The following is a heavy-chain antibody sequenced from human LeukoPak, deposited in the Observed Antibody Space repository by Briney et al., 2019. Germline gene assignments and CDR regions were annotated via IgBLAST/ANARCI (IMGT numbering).Heavy chain of an antibody. J-gene: IGHJ5*02. CDR3: ARGVTWERNLLGGYNWFDP. V-gene: IGHV4-61*08. CDR1: GGSISSGDYY. Sequence: PSQTLSLTCTVSGGSISSGDYYWSWIRQPPGKGLAWIGYIYYSGSTNYNPSLKSRVTISVDTSKNQFSLKLSSVTAADTAVYYCARGVTWERNLLGGYNWFDPWGQGTLVTVSS. D-gene: IGHD1-26*01. CDR2: IYYSGST.